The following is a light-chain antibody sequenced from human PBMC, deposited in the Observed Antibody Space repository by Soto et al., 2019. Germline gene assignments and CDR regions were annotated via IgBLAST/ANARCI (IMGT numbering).Light chain of an antibody. V-gene: IGKV1-39*01. CDR3: QQSYSTPLT. J-gene: IGKJ4*01. CDR1: QSISSY. CDR2: AAS. Sequence: DIQMTQSPSSLSASVGDRVTITCRASQSISSYLNWYQQKPGKAPKPLIYAASTLQSGVSSRFSGSGSGTDFTLTISSLLPEDFATYYCQQSYSTPLTFGGGTKVEIK.